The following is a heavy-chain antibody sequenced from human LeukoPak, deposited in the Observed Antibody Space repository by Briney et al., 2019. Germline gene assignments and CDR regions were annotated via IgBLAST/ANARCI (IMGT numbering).Heavy chain of an antibody. D-gene: IGHD3-10*01. V-gene: IGHV3-23*01. J-gene: IGHJ4*02. CDR3: AKGQLLWFGELFPLFDY. Sequence: PGGSLRLSCAASGFTFSSYAMSWVRQAPGKGLEWVSAISGSGGSTYYADSVKGRFTISRDTSKNTLYLQMNSLRAEDTAVYYCAKGQLLWFGELFPLFDYWGQGTLVTASS. CDR1: GFTFSSYA. CDR2: ISGSGGST.